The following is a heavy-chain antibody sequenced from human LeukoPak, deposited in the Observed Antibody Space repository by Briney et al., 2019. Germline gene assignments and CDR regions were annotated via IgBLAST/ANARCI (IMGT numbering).Heavy chain of an antibody. D-gene: IGHD3-10*01. CDR2: ISSSGSTI. J-gene: IGHJ4*02. CDR3: AKVLAYGSGSYFRTDFDY. CDR1: GFTFSDYY. Sequence: GGSLRLSCAASGFTFSDYYMSWIRQAPGKGLEWVSYISSSGSTIYYADSVKGRFTISRDNSKNTQYLQMNSLRAEDTAVYYCAKVLAYGSGSYFRTDFDYWGQGTLVTVSS. V-gene: IGHV3-11*04.